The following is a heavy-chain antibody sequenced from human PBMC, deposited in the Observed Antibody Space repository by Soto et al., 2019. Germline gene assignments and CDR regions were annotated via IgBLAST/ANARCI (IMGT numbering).Heavy chain of an antibody. CDR2: IYPGDSDT. V-gene: IGHV5-51*01. J-gene: IGHJ1*01. D-gene: IGHD3-22*01. CDR3: ARAFDYYDSSGFEYFQH. Sequence: PGESLKISCKGSGYSFTSYWIGWVRQMPGKGLEWMGIIYPGDSDTRYSPSFQGQVTISADKSISTAYLQWSSLKASDTAMYYCARAFDYYDSSGFEYFQHWGQGTLVTVSS. CDR1: GYSFTSYW.